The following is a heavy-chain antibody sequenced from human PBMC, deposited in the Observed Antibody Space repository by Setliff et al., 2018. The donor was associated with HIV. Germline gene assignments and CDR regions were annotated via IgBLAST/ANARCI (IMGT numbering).Heavy chain of an antibody. CDR2: IYNSGGT. V-gene: IGHV4-31*03. CDR3: ARTHYNFNLLEYYYYYYMDV. J-gene: IGHJ6*03. D-gene: IGHD3-3*01. Sequence: SETLSLTCTVSGGSIGSSNYYWGWIRQPPGKGLEWIGYIYNSGGTYYNPSLKRRVSMSVDTSKNQFSLNLSSMTAADTAVYYCARTHYNFNLLEYYYYYYMDVWGKGTTVTVSS. CDR1: GGSIGSSNYY.